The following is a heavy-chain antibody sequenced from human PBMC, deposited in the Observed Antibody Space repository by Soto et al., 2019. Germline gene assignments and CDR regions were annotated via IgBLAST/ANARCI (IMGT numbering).Heavy chain of an antibody. J-gene: IGHJ5*02. Sequence: GGSLRLSCAASGVTFSDYYMSWIRQAPGKGLEWVSYISSSGSTIYYADSVKGRFTISRDNAKNSLYLQMNSLRAEDTAVYYCASFVVVVAAITWGQGTLVTVSS. V-gene: IGHV3-11*01. CDR3: ASFVVVVAAIT. CDR2: ISSSGSTI. D-gene: IGHD2-15*01. CDR1: GVTFSDYY.